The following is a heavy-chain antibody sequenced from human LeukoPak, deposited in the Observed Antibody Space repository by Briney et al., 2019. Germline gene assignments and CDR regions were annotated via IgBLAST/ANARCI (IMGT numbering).Heavy chain of an antibody. CDR2: IYSGGST. V-gene: IGHV3-53*01. J-gene: IGHJ4*02. Sequence: PGGSLRLSCAASGFTVSSNYMSWVRQAPGKGLEWVSVIYSGGSTYYAASVKGRFTISRDNSKNTLYLQMHSLRAEDTAVYYCARGGESSSWYFTPYFDYWGQGTLVTVSS. CDR3: ARGGESSSWYFTPYFDY. CDR1: GFTVSSNY. D-gene: IGHD6-13*01.